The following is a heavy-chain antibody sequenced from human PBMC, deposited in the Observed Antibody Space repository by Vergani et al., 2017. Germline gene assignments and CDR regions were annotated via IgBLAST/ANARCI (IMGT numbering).Heavy chain of an antibody. CDR2: ISSSSSTI. V-gene: IGHV3-11*04. Sequence: QVQLVESGGGLVKPGGSLRLSCAASGFTFSDYYMSWIRQAPGKGLEWVSYISSSSSTIYYADSVKGRFTISRDNAKNSLYLQMNSLRDEDTAVYYCARGAYYDSSGYYYSAEYFHHWGQGTLVTVSS. D-gene: IGHD3-22*01. CDR3: ARGAYYDSSGYYYSAEYFHH. J-gene: IGHJ1*01. CDR1: GFTFSDYY.